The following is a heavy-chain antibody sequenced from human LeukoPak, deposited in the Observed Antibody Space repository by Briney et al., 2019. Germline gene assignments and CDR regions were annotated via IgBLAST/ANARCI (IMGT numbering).Heavy chain of an antibody. D-gene: IGHD3-16*01. CDR2: ISGSGGRT. J-gene: IGHJ4*02. Sequence: GGSLRLSCAASGFTSSSYAMSWVRQAPGKGLEWVSTISGSGGRTYYTDSVKGRFTISRDNSKNTVYLQTNSLRAEDTAVYYCAKDDDDYVWGTHPLHYDYWGQGTLVTVSS. CDR3: AKDDDDYVWGTHPLHYDY. V-gene: IGHV3-23*01. CDR1: GFTSSSYA.